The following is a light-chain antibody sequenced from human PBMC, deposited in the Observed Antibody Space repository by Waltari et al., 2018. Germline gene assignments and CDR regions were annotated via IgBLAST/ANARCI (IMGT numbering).Light chain of an antibody. J-gene: IGKJ2*01. CDR1: QGISAW. CDR3: QQYSSYPHT. V-gene: IGKV1D-16*01. CDR2: AAS. Sequence: DIQLTQSPSSLSASIGDRVTITCRASQGISAWLAWYQQKAGEAPKSLIYAASSLQSGVPSRFSGSGSGTDFTLTISSLQPEDFATYFCQQYSSYPHTFGQGTKLELK.